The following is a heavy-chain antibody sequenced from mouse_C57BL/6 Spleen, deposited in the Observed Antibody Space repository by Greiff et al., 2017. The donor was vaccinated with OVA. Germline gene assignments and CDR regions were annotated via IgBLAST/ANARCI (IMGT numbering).Heavy chain of an antibody. J-gene: IGHJ2*01. CDR3: VRQLGRYYVDY. CDR2: IRSKSNNYAT. Sequence: EVQRVESGGGLVQPKGSLKLSCAASGFSFNTYAMTWVRQAPGKGLEWVARIRSKSNNYATYYADSVKDRFTISRDDSESMLYLQMNNLKTEDTAMYYCVRQLGRYYVDYWGQGTTLTVSS. V-gene: IGHV10-1*01. D-gene: IGHD4-1*01. CDR1: GFSFNTYA.